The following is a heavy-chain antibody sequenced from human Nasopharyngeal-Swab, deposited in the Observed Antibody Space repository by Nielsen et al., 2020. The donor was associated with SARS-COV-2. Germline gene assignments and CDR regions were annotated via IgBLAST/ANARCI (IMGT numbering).Heavy chain of an antibody. Sequence: SETLSLTCTISGGSISSYYWTWIRQPPGKGLEWIGYIYYSGSTNYNPSLKSRVTISVDTSKNQFSLKLSSVTAADTAVYYCAIHPYSSSWYEAYYYYGMDVWGQGTTVTVSS. CDR3: AIHPYSSSWYEAYYYYGMDV. J-gene: IGHJ6*02. D-gene: IGHD6-13*01. V-gene: IGHV4-59*12. CDR1: GGSISSYY. CDR2: IYYSGST.